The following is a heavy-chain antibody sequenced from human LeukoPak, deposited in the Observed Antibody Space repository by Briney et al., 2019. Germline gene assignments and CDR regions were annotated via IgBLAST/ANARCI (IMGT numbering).Heavy chain of an antibody. CDR1: YW. D-gene: IGHD3-3*01. V-gene: IGHV5-51*01. Sequence: YWIGWVRQMPGKGLEWMGIIYPGDSDTRYSPSFQGQVTISADKSSSTAYLQWSSLKASDTAMYYCARQYYDFWSGYYIGYWGQGTLVTVSS. CDR2: IYPGDSDT. CDR3: ARQYYDFWSGYYIGY. J-gene: IGHJ4*02.